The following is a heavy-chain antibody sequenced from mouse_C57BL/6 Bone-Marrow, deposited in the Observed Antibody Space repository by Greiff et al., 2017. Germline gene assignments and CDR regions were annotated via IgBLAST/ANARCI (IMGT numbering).Heavy chain of an antibody. CDR1: GYTFTDYN. Sequence: VQLKQSGPELVKPGASVKIPCKASGYTFTDYNMDWVKQSHGKSLEWIGDINPNNGGTIYNQKFKGKATLTVDKSSSTAYMELRSLTSEDTAVYYCARDSSGYFAYWGQVTLVTVSA. D-gene: IGHD3-2*02. CDR3: ARDSSGYFAY. CDR2: INPNNGGT. V-gene: IGHV1-18*01. J-gene: IGHJ3*01.